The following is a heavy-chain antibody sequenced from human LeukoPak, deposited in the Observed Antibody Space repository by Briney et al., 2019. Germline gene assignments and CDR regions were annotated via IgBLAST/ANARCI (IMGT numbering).Heavy chain of an antibody. CDR1: GFTFSSYA. V-gene: IGHV3-30-3*01. D-gene: IGHD3-22*01. CDR3: ARGFFYDSSGRHFDY. J-gene: IGHJ4*02. CDR2: ISYDGSNK. Sequence: GGCLRLSCAASGFTFSSYAMHWVRQAPGKGLEWVAVISYDGSNKYYADSVKGRFTISRDNSKNTLYLQMNSLRAEDTAVYYCARGFFYDSSGRHFDYWGQGTLVTVSS.